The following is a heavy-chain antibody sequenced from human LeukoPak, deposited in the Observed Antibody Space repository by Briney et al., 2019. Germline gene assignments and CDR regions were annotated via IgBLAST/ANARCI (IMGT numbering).Heavy chain of an antibody. V-gene: IGHV3-74*01. D-gene: IGHD3-10*01. J-gene: IGHJ4*02. CDR3: ARRMVRGVVIDY. CDR1: GFTFSSYW. CDR2: INTDGSTT. Sequence: GGSLRLSCAASGFTFSSYWMHWVRQAPGKGLVWVSRINTDGSTTTYADSVKGRFTISRDNAKNTLYLQMNSLRAEDTAVYYCARRMVRGVVIDYWGQGTLVTVSS.